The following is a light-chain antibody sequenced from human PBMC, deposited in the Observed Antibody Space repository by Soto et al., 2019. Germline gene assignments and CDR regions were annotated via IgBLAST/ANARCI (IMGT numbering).Light chain of an antibody. CDR3: HQYKSAT. J-gene: IGKJ2*01. CDR1: QSIFNW. V-gene: IGKV1-5*01. Sequence: DIQMTQSPSTLSAYVGDRVTITCRASQSIFNWLAWYQQKPGKAPNLLIYDASSLQSGVPARFSGSGSGTEFTLNIISLQPDDSATYYCHQYKSATFGQVTKLEI. CDR2: DAS.